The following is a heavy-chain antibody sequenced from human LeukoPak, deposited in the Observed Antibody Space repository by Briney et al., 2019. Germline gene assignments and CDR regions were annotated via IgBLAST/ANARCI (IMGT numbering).Heavy chain of an antibody. CDR1: GGSISSYY. V-gene: IGHV4-59*01. Sequence: SETLSLTCTVSGGSISSYYWSWIRQPPGKGLEWIGYIYYSGSTNYNPSLKSRVTISVDTSKNQFSLKLSSVTAADTAVYYCARGRFGEFIVYWGQGTLVTVSS. D-gene: IGHD3-10*01. CDR2: IYYSGST. J-gene: IGHJ4*02. CDR3: ARGRFGEFIVY.